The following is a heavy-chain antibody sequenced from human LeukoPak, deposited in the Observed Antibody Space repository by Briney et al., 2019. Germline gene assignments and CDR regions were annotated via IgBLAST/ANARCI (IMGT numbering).Heavy chain of an antibody. Sequence: PSETLSLTCTVSGGSICSYYWSWIRQPPGKGLEWIGYIYYSGSTNYNPSLKSRVTISVDTSKNQFSLKLSSVTAADTAVYYCARVSAGELDYWGQGTLVTVSS. CDR2: IYYSGST. D-gene: IGHD1-26*01. V-gene: IGHV4-59*01. CDR1: GGSICSYY. CDR3: ARVSAGELDY. J-gene: IGHJ4*02.